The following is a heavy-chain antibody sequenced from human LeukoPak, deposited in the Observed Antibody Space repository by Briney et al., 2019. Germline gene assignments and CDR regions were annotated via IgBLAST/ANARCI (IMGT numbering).Heavy chain of an antibody. CDR3: AKDRRNWGPFDY. D-gene: IGHD7-27*01. CDR2: ISDSGGST. V-gene: IGHV3-23*01. J-gene: IGHJ4*02. CDR1: GFTFSSYA. Sequence: GGSLRLSCAASGFTFSSYAMSWVRQAPGKGLEWVSTISDSGGSTYYADSVKGRFTISRDNSKNTLYLQMNSLRAEDTAVYYCAKDRRNWGPFDYWGQGTLVTVSS.